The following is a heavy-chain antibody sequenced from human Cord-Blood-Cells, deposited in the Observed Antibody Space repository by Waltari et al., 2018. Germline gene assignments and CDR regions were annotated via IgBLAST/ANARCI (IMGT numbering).Heavy chain of an antibody. D-gene: IGHD2-21*01. CDR3: ARRQCGGDCYQRNDAFDI. V-gene: IGHV1-3*01. Sequence: QVQLVQSGAAVKTPGAAVKVSCKASGYPLHSYAMHWVRQAPGQRLEWMGWINAGNGNTKYSQKFQGRVTITRDTSASTAYMELSSLRSEDTAVYYCARRQCGGDCYQRNDAFDIWGQGTMVTVSS. CDR2: INAGNGNT. CDR1: GYPLHSYA. J-gene: IGHJ3*02.